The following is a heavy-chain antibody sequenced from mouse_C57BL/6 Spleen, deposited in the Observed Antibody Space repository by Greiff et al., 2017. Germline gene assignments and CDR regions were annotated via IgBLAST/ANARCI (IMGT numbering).Heavy chain of an antibody. V-gene: IGHV14-2*01. CDR3: APHGTLYFDY. Sequence: VQLQQSGAELVKPGASVKLSCTASGFNIKDYYMHWVKQRTEPGLEWIGRIDPEDGGTKYAPKFQGKATITADTSSNTAYLQLSSLTSEDTAVYYGAPHGTLYFDYWGQGTTLTVSS. J-gene: IGHJ2*01. CDR1: GFNIKDYY. CDR2: IDPEDGGT. D-gene: IGHD1-1*01.